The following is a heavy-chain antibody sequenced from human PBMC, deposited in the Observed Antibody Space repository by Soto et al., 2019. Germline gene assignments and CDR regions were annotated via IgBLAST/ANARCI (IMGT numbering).Heavy chain of an antibody. J-gene: IGHJ5*02. CDR2: IKSKTDGGTT. CDR3: TTARGLTGSDWFDP. V-gene: IGHV3-15*07. Sequence: PGGSLRLSCAASGFTFSNAWMNWVRQAPGKGLEWVGRIKSKTDGGTTDYAAPVKGRFTISRDDSKNTLYLQMNSLKTEDTAVYYCTTARGLTGSDWFDPWGQGTLVTVLL. CDR1: GFTFSNAW. D-gene: IGHD3-9*01.